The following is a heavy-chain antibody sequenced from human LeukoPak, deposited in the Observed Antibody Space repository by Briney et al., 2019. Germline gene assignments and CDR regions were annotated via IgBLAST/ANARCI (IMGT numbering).Heavy chain of an antibody. J-gene: IGHJ4*02. V-gene: IGHV5-51*01. CDR2: IYPGDSDT. Sequence: GESLQISCQGVGYLFNNFWIAWVRQMPGKGLEWMGIIYPGDSDTRYSPSFQGQVTISVDKSIRTAYLQWSSLKASDTAIYYCARKEERRPFDYWGQGTLVTVSS. CDR1: GYLFNNFW. CDR3: ARKEERRPFDY. D-gene: IGHD1-1*01.